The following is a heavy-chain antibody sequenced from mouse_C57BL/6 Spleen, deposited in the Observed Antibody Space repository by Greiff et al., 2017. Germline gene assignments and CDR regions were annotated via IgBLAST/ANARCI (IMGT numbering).Heavy chain of an antibody. CDR3: ARVLAGALYVRDY. CDR2: IYPRSGNT. CDR1: GYTFTSYG. V-gene: IGHV1-81*01. Sequence: VQLQQSGAELARPGASVKLSCKASGYTFTSYGISWVKQRPGQGLEWIGEIYPRSGNTYYNEKFKGKATLTADKSSSTAYMELCSLTSEDSAVDSGARVLAGALYVRDYWGQGTSVTVSA. D-gene: IGHD1-1*01. J-gene: IGHJ4*01.